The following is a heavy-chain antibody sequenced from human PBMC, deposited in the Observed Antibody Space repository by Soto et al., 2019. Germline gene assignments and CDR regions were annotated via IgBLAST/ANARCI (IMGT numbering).Heavy chain of an antibody. V-gene: IGHV1-2*04. CDR1: GYTFTGNY. CDR3: ARGDKLSLYPQLDY. J-gene: IGHJ4*02. D-gene: IGHD3-16*02. CDR2: INVNSGGT. Sequence: QVQLVQSGAEVKKPGASVKVSCKASGYTFTGNYMHWVRQAPGQGFEGRGWINVNSGGTKYAQKFQGWVTMTRDTSISTAYMELSRLRADDTAVYYCARGDKLSLYPQLDYWGQGTLVTVSS.